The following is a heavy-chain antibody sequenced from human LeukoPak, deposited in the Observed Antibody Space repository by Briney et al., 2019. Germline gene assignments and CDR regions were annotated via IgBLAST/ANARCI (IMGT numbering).Heavy chain of an antibody. CDR3: ATMGPILTGYWDYYYYYMDV. CDR2: INPNSGGT. V-gene: IGHV1-2*02. J-gene: IGHJ6*03. Sequence: GASVKVSCKASGYTFTGYYMHWVRQAPGQGLEWMGWINPNSGGTNYAQKFQGRVTMTRDTSISTAYMELSRLRSDDTAVYYCATMGPILTGYWDYYYYYMDVWGKGTTVTISS. D-gene: IGHD3-9*01. CDR1: GYTFTGYY.